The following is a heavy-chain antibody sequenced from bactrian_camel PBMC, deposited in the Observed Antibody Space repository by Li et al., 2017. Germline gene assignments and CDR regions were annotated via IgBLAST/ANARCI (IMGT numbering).Heavy chain of an antibody. D-gene: IGHD1*01. CDR3: AADLRVGIGPSEFTS. J-gene: IGHJ4*01. CDR1: GIHLSSAFC. CDR2: IRPGATT. V-gene: IGHV3S53*01. Sequence: QLVESGGGSVQAGGSLRLSCAGTGIHLSSAFCVGWFRQVPGKEREGVASIRPGATTTAYASSVRGRFSISLDVAKNTVYLQMNSLKPEDTSVYYCAADLRVGIGPSEFTSWGQGTQVTVS.